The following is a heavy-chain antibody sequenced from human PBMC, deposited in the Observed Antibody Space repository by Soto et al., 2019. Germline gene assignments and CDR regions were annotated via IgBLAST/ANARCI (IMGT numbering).Heavy chain of an antibody. Sequence: QVQLQQWGAGLLKPSETLSLTCAVYGGSFSGYYWSWIRQPPGKGLEWIGEINHSGSTNYNPSLKSRVTISVDTSKNQFSLKLSSVTAADTAVYYCARVHYGVRGVIFSYYYYMDVWGKGTTVTVSS. CDR2: INHSGST. CDR3: ARVHYGVRGVIFSYYYYMDV. J-gene: IGHJ6*03. V-gene: IGHV4-34*01. D-gene: IGHD3-10*01. CDR1: GGSFSGYY.